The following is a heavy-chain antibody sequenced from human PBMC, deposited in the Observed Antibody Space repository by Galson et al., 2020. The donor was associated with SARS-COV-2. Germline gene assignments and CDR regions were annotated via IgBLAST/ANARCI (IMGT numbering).Heavy chain of an antibody. CDR3: ARVDSDWRYLDY. Sequence: SETLSLTCTVSGGSISSYYWSWIRQPPGKGLEWIGYIYYSGSTNYNPSLNSRVTMSVDTSKNQFSLRLGSVTAADTAVYYCARVDSDWRYLDYWGQGTLVTVSS. V-gene: IGHV4-59*12. J-gene: IGHJ4*02. CDR2: IYYSGST. D-gene: IGHD6-19*01. CDR1: GGSISSYY.